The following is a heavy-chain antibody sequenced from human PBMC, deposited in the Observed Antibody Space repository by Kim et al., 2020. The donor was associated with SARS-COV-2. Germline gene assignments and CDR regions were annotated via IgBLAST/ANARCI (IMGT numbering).Heavy chain of an antibody. CDR3: AKDTPLYYDILTGYYTKYYFDY. V-gene: IGHV3-23*01. CDR2: ISGSGGST. Sequence: AISGSGGSTYYADSVRGRFTISRDNSKNTLYLQMNSLRAEDTAVYYCAKDTPLYYDILTGYYTKYYFDYWGQGTLVTVSA. J-gene: IGHJ4*02. D-gene: IGHD3-9*01.